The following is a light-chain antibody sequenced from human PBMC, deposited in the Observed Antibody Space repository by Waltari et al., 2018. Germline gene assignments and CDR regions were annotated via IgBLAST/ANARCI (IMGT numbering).Light chain of an antibody. Sequence: QLVVTQSPSASASLGASVKLTCTLSSGHSNNIIAWLQQRPEKGPRYLMTVNSDGRHIRGADIPVRFSGSSSGAARYLTISSLQSEDEADYYCQTGGHGTWVFGGGTKLTVL. CDR2: VNSDGRH. V-gene: IGLV4-69*01. J-gene: IGLJ3*02. CDR1: SGHSNNI. CDR3: QTGGHGTWV.